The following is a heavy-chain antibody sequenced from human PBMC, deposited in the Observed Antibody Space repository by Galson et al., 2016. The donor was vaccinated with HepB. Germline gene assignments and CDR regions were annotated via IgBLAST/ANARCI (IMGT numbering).Heavy chain of an antibody. CDR1: GFTFSSYA. CDR3: AKTLPVWAVAGYYFDY. CDR2: ISGSGGST. V-gene: IGHV3-23*01. Sequence: SLRLSCAASGFTFSSYAMSWVRQAPGKGLEWVSTISGSGGSTYYADSVKGRFTISRDNSKNTLYLQMNSLRAEDTAVYYCAKTLPVWAVAGYYFDYWGQGTLVTVSS. J-gene: IGHJ4*02. D-gene: IGHD6-19*01.